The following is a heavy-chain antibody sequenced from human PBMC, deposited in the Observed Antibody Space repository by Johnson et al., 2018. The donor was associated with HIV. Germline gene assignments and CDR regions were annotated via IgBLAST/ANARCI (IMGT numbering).Heavy chain of an antibody. J-gene: IGHJ3*02. Sequence: QMQLVESGGGLVKPGGSLRLSCAASGFTFSDYYMTWIRQAPGKGLEWVSYISRSGSTIYYADSVQGRFTISRDNAKNSLYLQMNSLRVEDTALYYCARPADYGDYSRDAFDIWGQGTMVTVSS. D-gene: IGHD4-17*01. CDR3: ARPADYGDYSRDAFDI. CDR1: GFTFSDYY. V-gene: IGHV3-11*04. CDR2: ISRSGSTI.